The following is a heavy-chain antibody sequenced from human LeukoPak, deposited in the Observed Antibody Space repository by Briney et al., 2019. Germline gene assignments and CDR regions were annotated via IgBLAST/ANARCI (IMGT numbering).Heavy chain of an antibody. CDR1: GGSVNTPNYY. CDR3: ARGARWGYCSGGSCLVWFDP. J-gene: IGHJ5*02. V-gene: IGHV4-39*07. CDR2: IFYSGGT. Sequence: SETLSLTCTVSGGSVNTPNYYWGWIRQTPGKGLEWIGNIFYSGGTYYSPSLTSRVTISLDTSRNQFSLKLNSVTAADTAVYYCARGARWGYCSGGSCLVWFDPWGQGTLVTVSS. D-gene: IGHD2-15*01.